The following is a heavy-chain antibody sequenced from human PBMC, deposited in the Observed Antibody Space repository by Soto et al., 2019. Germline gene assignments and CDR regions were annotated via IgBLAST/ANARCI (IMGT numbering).Heavy chain of an antibody. J-gene: IGHJ6*02. CDR3: ARYPFSSTSWYYYYYGMDV. D-gene: IGHD2-2*01. Sequence: PGGSLRLSCAASGFTFSSYWMSWVRQAPGKGLEWVANIKQDGSEKYYVDSVKGRFTISRDNAKNSLYLQMNSLRAEDTAVYYCARYPFSSTSWYYYYYGMDVWGQGTTVTVSS. CDR2: IKQDGSEK. V-gene: IGHV3-7*01. CDR1: GFTFSSYW.